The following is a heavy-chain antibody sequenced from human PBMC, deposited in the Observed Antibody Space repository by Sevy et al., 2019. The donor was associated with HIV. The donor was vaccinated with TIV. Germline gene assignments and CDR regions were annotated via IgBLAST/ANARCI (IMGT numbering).Heavy chain of an antibody. V-gene: IGHV3-23*01. D-gene: IGHD1-26*01. CDR2: ISGTGGTT. J-gene: IGHJ4*02. CDR3: AKDRIEGARKLDY. Sequence: GGSLRLSCAASGFTFGNYAMTWVRQAAGKGLEWVSSISGTGGTTYYADSVKGRFTISRDNSKNTLYIQMKSLRAEDTAVYYCAKDRIEGARKLDYWGQGTLVTVSS. CDR1: GFTFGNYA.